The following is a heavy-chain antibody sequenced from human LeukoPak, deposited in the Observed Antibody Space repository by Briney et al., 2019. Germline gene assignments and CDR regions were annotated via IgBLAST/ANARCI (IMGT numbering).Heavy chain of an antibody. CDR1: GFPFSSYS. CDR2: ISSSSSTI. Sequence: GGSLRLSCAASGFPFSSYSMKWVPQAPGKGLEGVSYISSSSSTIYYADSVKGRFTISRDNAKNSLYLQMNSLRAEDTAVYYLARGRENSSSTSCPPPGYFWGQKTLFTVSP. V-gene: IGHV3-48*01. J-gene: IGHJ4*02. CDR3: ARGRENSSSTSCPPPGYF. D-gene: IGHD2-2*01.